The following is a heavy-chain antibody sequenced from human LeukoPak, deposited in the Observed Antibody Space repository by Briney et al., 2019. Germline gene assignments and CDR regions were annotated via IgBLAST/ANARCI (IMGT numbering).Heavy chain of an antibody. J-gene: IGHJ4*02. D-gene: IGHD6-19*01. V-gene: IGHV4-59*08. CDR3: ARAVPGRFDY. Sequence: SEALSLTCTVSGGSMSPYHWGWIRQPPGKGLEWTGYIYYSGSTNYNPSLKSRVTISVDTSKNQFSLKLSSVTAADTAIYYCARAVPGRFDYWGQGTLVTVSS. CDR1: GGSMSPYH. CDR2: IYYSGST.